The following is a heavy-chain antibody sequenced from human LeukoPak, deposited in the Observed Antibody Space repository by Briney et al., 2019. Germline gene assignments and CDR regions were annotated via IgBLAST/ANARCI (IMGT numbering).Heavy chain of an antibody. D-gene: IGHD6-19*01. J-gene: IGHJ6*03. Sequence: GGSLRLSRAASGLIVSSSYMSWVRQAPGQGLEWVANINLDGREDSYVDSVRGRFTISRDNAKNSLYLQMNSLRAEDTAVYYCARDQKYTSRKNYYYYMDVWGKGTTVTVSS. CDR1: GLIVSSSY. V-gene: IGHV3-7*01. CDR3: ARDQKYTSRKNYYYYMDV. CDR2: INLDGRED.